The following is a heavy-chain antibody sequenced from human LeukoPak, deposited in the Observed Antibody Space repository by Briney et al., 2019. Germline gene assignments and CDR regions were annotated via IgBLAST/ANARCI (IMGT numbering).Heavy chain of an antibody. CDR1: GFTFSSYA. CDR2: ISYDGSNK. V-gene: IGHV3-30-3*01. D-gene: IGHD2-2*01. J-gene: IGHJ4*02. Sequence: GRSLRLSCAASGFTFSSYAMHWVRQAPGKGLEWVAVISYDGSNKYYADSVKGRFTISRDNSKNTLYLQMNSLRAEDTAVYYCAKDFCADSTSCYLFGFDYWGQGTLVTVSS. CDR3: AKDFCADSTSCYLFGFDY.